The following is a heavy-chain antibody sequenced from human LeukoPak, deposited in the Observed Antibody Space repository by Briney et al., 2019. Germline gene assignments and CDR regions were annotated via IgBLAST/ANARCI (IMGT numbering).Heavy chain of an antibody. CDR1: GGFINSGSFY. CDR2: ISYSGSS. V-gene: IGHV4-39*01. D-gene: IGHD1/OR15-1a*01. J-gene: IGHJ4*02. CDR3: ARLSYNWNTGY. Sequence: PSETLSLTCTVSGGFINSGSFYWGWIRQPPGKGLDWIGSISYSGSSYYNPSLKSRVTISGDTSKSQFSLNLRSVTAADTAVYYCARLSYNWNTGYWGQGTLVTVSS.